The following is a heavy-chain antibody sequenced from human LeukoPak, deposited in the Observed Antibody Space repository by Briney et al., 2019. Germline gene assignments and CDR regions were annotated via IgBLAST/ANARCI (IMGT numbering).Heavy chain of an antibody. CDR3: AKDRGYCGGDCWGYYFDY. CDR1: GFTFSSYG. V-gene: IGHV3-30*02. Sequence: PGGSLRLSCAASGFTFSSYGMHWVRQAPGKGLEWVAFIWYDGSNKYYADSVKGRFTISRDNSKNTLYLQMNSLRAEDTAVYYCAKDRGYCGGDCWGYYFDYWGQGTLVTVSS. D-gene: IGHD2-21*02. CDR2: IWYDGSNK. J-gene: IGHJ4*02.